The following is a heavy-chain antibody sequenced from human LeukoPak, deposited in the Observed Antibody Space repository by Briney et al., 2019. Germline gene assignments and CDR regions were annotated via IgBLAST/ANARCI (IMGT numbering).Heavy chain of an antibody. J-gene: IGHJ4*02. CDR2: ITNSGNT. V-gene: IGHV4-31*03. Sequence: SETLSLTCTVSGDSISSTGRHWTWIRQLPGKGLEWIGYITNSGNTYYTPSLRSRLTISVDTSANQFSLRLSALTAADTAMYYCATASGSSFFDYWGQGTLVIVSS. CDR3: ATASGSSFFDY. CDR1: GDSISSTGRH. D-gene: IGHD3-10*01.